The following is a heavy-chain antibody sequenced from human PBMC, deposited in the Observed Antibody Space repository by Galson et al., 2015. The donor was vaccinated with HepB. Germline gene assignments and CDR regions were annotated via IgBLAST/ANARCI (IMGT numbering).Heavy chain of an antibody. Sequence: SLRLSCAASGFTFSSYSMNWVRQAPGKGLEWVSSISSSSSYIYYADSVKGRFTISRDNAKNSLYLQMNSLRAEDTAVYYCAREEDTAIGPVGGIYGMDVWGQGTTVTVSS. D-gene: IGHD5-18*01. CDR3: AREEDTAIGPVGGIYGMDV. V-gene: IGHV3-21*01. CDR2: ISSSSSYI. J-gene: IGHJ6*02. CDR1: GFTFSSYS.